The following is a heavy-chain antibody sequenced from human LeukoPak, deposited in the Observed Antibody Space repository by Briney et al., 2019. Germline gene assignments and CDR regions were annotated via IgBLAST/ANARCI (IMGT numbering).Heavy chain of an antibody. CDR3: AKDVPTAYFDY. CDR2: VRYDETTK. D-gene: IGHD2-2*01. J-gene: IGHJ4*02. CDR1: GFTFGRYG. V-gene: IGHV3-30*02. Sequence: GGSLRLSCAASGFTFGRYGMHWVRQAPGKGLEWVAFVRYDETTKFYADSVKGRFTISRDNSKTTLYLQMNSLRAEDTAVYYCAKDVPTAYFDYWGQGTLVTVSS.